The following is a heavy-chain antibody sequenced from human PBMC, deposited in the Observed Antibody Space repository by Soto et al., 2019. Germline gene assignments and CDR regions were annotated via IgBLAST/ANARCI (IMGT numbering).Heavy chain of an antibody. CDR3: TRGPRPSSAGTGAY. CDR1: GFAFDSYW. Sequence: EVQLVESGGGLVEPGGSLRLSCAASGFAFDSYWMHWVRQVPCEGPVWVSRIDYDGTTTTYADFMKGRFTISRDNAKNTLFLQMNSLRVEDTAVYYCTRGPRPSSAGTGAYWGQGTLVTVSS. V-gene: IGHV3-74*01. J-gene: IGHJ4*02. CDR2: IDYDGTTT. D-gene: IGHD6-13*01.